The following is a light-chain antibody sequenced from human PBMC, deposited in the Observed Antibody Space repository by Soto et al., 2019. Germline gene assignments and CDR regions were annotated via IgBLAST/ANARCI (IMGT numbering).Light chain of an antibody. CDR2: KAS. CDR1: QTISSY. CDR3: QHYNSYSEA. J-gene: IGKJ1*01. Sequence: DIQMTQSPSSLSASVGDRVTITCRASQTISSYLGWYQQKPGKAPKLLIYKASTLKSGVPSRFSGSGSGTESTLTISSLQPDDFATYYCQHYNSYSEAFGQGTKVDI. V-gene: IGKV1-5*03.